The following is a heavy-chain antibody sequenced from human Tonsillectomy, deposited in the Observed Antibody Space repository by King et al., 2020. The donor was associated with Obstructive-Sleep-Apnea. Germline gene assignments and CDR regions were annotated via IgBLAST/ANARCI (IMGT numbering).Heavy chain of an antibody. CDR1: GGSISSSSYY. CDR2: IYYSGST. Sequence: QLQESGPGLVKPSETLSLTCTVSGGSISSSSYYWGWIRQPPGKGLEWIGSIYYSGSTYYNTSLKSRVTISVDPSKNQFSLKLSSVTAADTAVYYCARHMGPRNGVYGMDVWGQGTTVTVSS. J-gene: IGHJ6*02. CDR3: ARHMGPRNGVYGMDV. V-gene: IGHV4-39*01. D-gene: IGHD1-1*01.